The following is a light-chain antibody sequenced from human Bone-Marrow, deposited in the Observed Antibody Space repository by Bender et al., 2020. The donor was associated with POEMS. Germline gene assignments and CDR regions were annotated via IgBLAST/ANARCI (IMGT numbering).Light chain of an antibody. CDR1: NSDVGGYKL. J-gene: IGLJ3*02. Sequence: QSALTQPASVSGSPGQSITISCSGTNSDVGGYKLVSWYQQRPGESPKVMIYEDTERPSGVSYRFSGSKSGNTASLTISGLQAEDEADYFCCSYAGSNTLVFGGGTKVTVL. CDR2: EDT. V-gene: IGLV2-23*01. CDR3: CSYAGSNTLV.